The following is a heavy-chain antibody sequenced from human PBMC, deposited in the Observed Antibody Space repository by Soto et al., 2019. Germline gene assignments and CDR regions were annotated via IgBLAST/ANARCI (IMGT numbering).Heavy chain of an antibody. D-gene: IGHD2-2*01. J-gene: IGHJ4*02. CDR1: GGSISSGDYY. V-gene: IGHV4-30-4*08. Sequence: SETLSLTCTVSGGSISSGDYYWSWIRQPXGKGLXWXGXXXYXGXTXYXXXXKSRVTISVDKAKNQLSLKLSSVTAADTAVYYCARAQLVGYYFDSWGQGTLVTVSS. CDR2: XXYXGXT. CDR3: ARAQLVGYYFDS.